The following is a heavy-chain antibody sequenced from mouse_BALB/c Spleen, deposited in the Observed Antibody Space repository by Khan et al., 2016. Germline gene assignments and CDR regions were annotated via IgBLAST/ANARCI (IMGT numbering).Heavy chain of an antibody. CDR3: ARERRARADDYFDY. CDR2: ISNGGGST. D-gene: IGHD3-1*01. Sequence: EVELVESGGGLVQPGGSLKLSCAASGFTFSSYTMSWVRQTPAKRLEWVAYISNGGGSTYYPDTVKGRFTISRDNAKNTLYLQISSLKSEDTAMYYCARERRARADDYFDYWGQGTTLTVSS. V-gene: IGHV5-12-2*01. J-gene: IGHJ2*01. CDR1: GFTFSSYT.